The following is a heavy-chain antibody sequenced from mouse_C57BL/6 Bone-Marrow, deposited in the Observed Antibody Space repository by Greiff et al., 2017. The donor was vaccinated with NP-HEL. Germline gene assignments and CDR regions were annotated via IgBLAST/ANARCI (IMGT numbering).Heavy chain of an antibody. CDR2: ISDGGSYT. J-gene: IGHJ2*01. V-gene: IGHV5-4*01. Sequence: EVKVEESGGGLVKPGGSLKLSCAASGFTFSSYAMSWVRQTPEKRLEWVATISDGGSYTYYPDNVKGRFTISRDNAKNNLYLQMSHLKSEDTAMYYCARDELGRPDYWGQGTTLTVSS. CDR3: ARDELGRPDY. D-gene: IGHD4-1*01. CDR1: GFTFSSYA.